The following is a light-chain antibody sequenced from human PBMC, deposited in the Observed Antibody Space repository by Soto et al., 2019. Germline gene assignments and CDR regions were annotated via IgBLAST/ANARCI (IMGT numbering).Light chain of an antibody. CDR1: SSDIGGYNY. CDR2: DVS. Sequence: QPVLTQPASVSGSPGQSITISCTGTSSDIGGYNYVSWYQHHPGKAPKLMIYDVSNRPSGVSNRFSGSKSGNTASLTISGLQAEDEADYYCSSYTSSSTPGVVFGGGTKLTVL. J-gene: IGLJ2*01. CDR3: SSYTSSSTPGVV. V-gene: IGLV2-14*03.